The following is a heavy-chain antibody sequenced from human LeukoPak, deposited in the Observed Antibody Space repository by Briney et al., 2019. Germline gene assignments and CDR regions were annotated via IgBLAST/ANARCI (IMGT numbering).Heavy chain of an antibody. CDR1: GYTFTTFG. CDR2: ISPYNGNT. D-gene: IGHD5-18*01. Sequence: ASVKVSCKTSGYTFTTFGINWVRQAPGQGIEWMGWISPYNGNTNYAQKLQGRVTMTTDTSTNTAYMELRSLRSDDTAVYYCARDKGRAYSYGYVDYWGQGTLVTVS. J-gene: IGHJ4*02. CDR3: ARDKGRAYSYGYVDY. V-gene: IGHV1-18*01.